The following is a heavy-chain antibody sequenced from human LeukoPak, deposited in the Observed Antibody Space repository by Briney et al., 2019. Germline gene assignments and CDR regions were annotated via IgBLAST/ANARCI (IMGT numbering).Heavy chain of an antibody. J-gene: IGHJ4*02. CDR2: ISGSGGST. Sequence: PGGSLRLSCAAPGFTFSSYGMSLVRQAPGKVLEWVSAISGSGGSTYYADSVKGRFTISRDNSKNTLYLQMNSLRAEDTAVYYCAKDLGLKVGASPFEYWGQETLVTVSS. D-gene: IGHD1-26*01. V-gene: IGHV3-23*01. CDR3: AKDLGLKVGASPFEY. CDR1: GFTFSSYG.